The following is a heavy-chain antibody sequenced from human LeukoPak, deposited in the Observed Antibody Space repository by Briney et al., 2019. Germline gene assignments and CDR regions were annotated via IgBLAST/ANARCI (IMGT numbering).Heavy chain of an antibody. V-gene: IGHV4-39*01. Sequence: PSETLSLTSTVSGGSISSSSYYRGWIRQPPGKGLEWIGSIYYSGSTYYNPSLKSRVTISLDTSKNQFSLKLSSVHAADTAVYYCARQTEITMIVVVPDWFDPWGQGTLVTVSS. CDR1: GGSISSSSYY. CDR3: ARQTEITMIVVVPDWFDP. J-gene: IGHJ5*02. CDR2: IYYSGST. D-gene: IGHD3-22*01.